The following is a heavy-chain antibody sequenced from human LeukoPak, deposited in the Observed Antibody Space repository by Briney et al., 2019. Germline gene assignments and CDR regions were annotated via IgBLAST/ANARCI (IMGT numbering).Heavy chain of an antibody. CDR2: IYYGGST. J-gene: IGHJ4*02. D-gene: IGHD6-6*01. CDR1: GGSISSGGYY. Sequence: SETLSLTCTVSGGSISSGGYYWNWIRQHPGKGPEWIGFIYYGGSTYYNPSLKSRITISVDTSKNQFSLKLSSVTAADTAVYYCARASVIAARPNSVDYWGQGTLVTVSS. V-gene: IGHV4-31*03. CDR3: ARASVIAARPNSVDY.